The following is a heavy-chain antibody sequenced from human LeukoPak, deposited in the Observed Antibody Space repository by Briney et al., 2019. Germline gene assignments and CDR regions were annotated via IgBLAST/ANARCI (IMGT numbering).Heavy chain of an antibody. V-gene: IGHV3-49*04. CDR1: GFTFGDYA. J-gene: IGHJ6*03. CDR3: TRDRPAAIYYYMDV. D-gene: IGHD2-2*01. Sequence: PGGSLRLSCTASGFTFGDYAMSWVRQAPGKGLEWVGFIRSKAYGGTTEYAASVKGRFTISRDDSKSIAYLQMNSLKTEDTAVYYCTRDRPAAIYYYMDVWGKGTTVTVSS. CDR2: IRSKAYGGTT.